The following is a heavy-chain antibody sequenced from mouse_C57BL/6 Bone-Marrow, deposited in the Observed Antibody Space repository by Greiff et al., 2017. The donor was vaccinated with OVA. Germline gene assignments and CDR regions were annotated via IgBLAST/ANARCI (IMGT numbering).Heavy chain of an antibody. V-gene: IGHV5-4*01. J-gene: IGHJ4*01. Sequence: EVQGVESGGGLVKPGGSLKLSCAASGFTFSSYAMSWVRQTPGKRLEWVATISDGGSYTYYPDNVKGRFTISRDNAKNNLYLQMSHLKSEDTAMYYCASSYYYGSFYAMDYWGQGTSVTVSS. D-gene: IGHD1-1*01. CDR3: ASSYYYGSFYAMDY. CDR1: GFTFSSYA. CDR2: ISDGGSYT.